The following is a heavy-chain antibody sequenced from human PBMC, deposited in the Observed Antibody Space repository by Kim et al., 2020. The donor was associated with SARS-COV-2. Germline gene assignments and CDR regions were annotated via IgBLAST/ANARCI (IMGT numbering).Heavy chain of an antibody. V-gene: IGHV4-59*01. CDR1: GCSISSYY. Sequence: SETLSLTCTVSGCSISSYYWSWIRQPPGKGLEWIWYIYYSGSTNYNPSLKSRVTISVDTSKNQFSLKLSSVTAADTAGYYCSRVVYSPNAGGMDVWCHGT. J-gene: IGHJ6*02. D-gene: IGHD4-4*01. CDR3: SRVVYSPNAGGMDV. CDR2: IYYSGST.